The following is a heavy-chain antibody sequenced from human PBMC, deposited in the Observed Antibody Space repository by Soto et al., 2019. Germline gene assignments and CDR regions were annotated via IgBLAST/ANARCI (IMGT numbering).Heavy chain of an antibody. CDR3: AREDRGYSYCGSGY. V-gene: IGHV1-69*13. CDR1: GGTFSSYA. J-gene: IGHJ6*04. D-gene: IGHD5-18*01. CDR2: IIPIFGTA. Sequence: SVKVSCKASGGTFSSYAISWVRQAPGQGLEWMGGIIPIFGTANYAQKFQGRVTITADESTSTAYMELSSLRSEDTAVYYCAREDRGYSYCGSGYWGKGTTVTVSS.